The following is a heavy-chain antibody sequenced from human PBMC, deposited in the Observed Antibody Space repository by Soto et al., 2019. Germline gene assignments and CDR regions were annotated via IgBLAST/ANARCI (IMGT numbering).Heavy chain of an antibody. Sequence: EVQLVESGGGLVKPGGSLRLSCVVSGLTFRGAWVNWVRQAPGKGLEWVGRIRGTTDGGTTDYAAPAEGRFTISRDDSKNTVYLQSNSLKVEDTGIYHCTTDLKWSGGDYWGQGTLVSVSS. V-gene: IGHV3-15*07. CDR1: GLTFRGAW. CDR3: TTDLKWSGGDY. CDR2: IRGTTDGGTT. J-gene: IGHJ4*02. D-gene: IGHD3-10*01.